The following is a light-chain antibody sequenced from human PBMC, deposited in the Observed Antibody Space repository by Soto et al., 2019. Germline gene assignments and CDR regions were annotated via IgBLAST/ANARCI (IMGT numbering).Light chain of an antibody. V-gene: IGKV3-20*01. CDR2: GAS. CDR1: QSVSSNY. J-gene: IGKJ2*01. Sequence: IVLTQSPGTLSLSPGERATPSCRASQSVSSNYLAWYQQKPGQAARLLIYGASHRATAMADRFSGSGSATDFALTISRVDPEDFAVYYCQQYGSSPYTFGQGTRL. CDR3: QQYGSSPYT.